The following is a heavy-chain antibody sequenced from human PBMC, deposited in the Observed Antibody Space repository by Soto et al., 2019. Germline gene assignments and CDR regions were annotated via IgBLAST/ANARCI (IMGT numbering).Heavy chain of an antibody. D-gene: IGHD3-3*01. Sequence: QVQLVQSGAEVKKPGASVKVSCKASGYTFTSYDINWVRQATGQVLEWMGWMNPKSGNTGYAQKFQGRVTMTRNTSISTAYMELSSLRSEDTAVYYCARGVRFLEWLLPFDPWGQGTLVTVSS. CDR2: MNPKSGNT. V-gene: IGHV1-8*01. J-gene: IGHJ5*02. CDR3: ARGVRFLEWLLPFDP. CDR1: GYTFTSYD.